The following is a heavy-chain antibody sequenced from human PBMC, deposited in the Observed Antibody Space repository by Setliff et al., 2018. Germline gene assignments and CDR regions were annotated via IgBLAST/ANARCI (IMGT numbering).Heavy chain of an antibody. CDR2: IYYSGST. J-gene: IGHJ3*02. Sequence: SETLSLTCTVSGGSISSGGYYWSWIRQHPGKGLEWIGYIYYSGSTYYNSSLKSRVTISVDTSKNQFSLKLNSVTAADTAIYYCARGGGRIRQLGATGVHTFDIWGQGTMVTVSS. D-gene: IGHD1-1*01. CDR1: GGSISSGGYY. V-gene: IGHV4-31*03. CDR3: ARGGGRIRQLGATGVHTFDI.